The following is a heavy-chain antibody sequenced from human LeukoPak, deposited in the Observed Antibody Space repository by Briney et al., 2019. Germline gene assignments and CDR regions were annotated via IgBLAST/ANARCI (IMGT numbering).Heavy chain of an antibody. D-gene: IGHD6-6*01. V-gene: IGHV1-18*03. J-gene: IGHJ6*03. CDR2: ISAYNGNT. CDR1: GYTFTSYG. Sequence: GASVKVSCKASGYTFTSYGISWVRQAPGQGLEWMGWISAYNGNTNYAQKLQGRVTMTTDTSTSTAYMELSSLRSEDMAVYYCARESKDWVYSSSSYYYYYMDVWGKGTTVTVSS. CDR3: ARESKDWVYSSSSYYYYYMDV.